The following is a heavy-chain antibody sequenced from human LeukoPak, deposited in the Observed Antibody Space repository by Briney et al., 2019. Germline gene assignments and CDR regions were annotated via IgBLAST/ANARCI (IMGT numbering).Heavy chain of an antibody. J-gene: IGHJ4*02. CDR1: GFTFSTYT. Sequence: GGSLRLSCAASGFTFSTYTMNWVRQAPGKGLEWVSSISGSSSYKYYADSVKGRFTISRDNAKNSLYLQMNSPRAEDTAVYYCARDVYCSSATCPFDYWGQGTLVTVSS. CDR3: ARDVYCSSATCPFDY. D-gene: IGHD2-2*01. V-gene: IGHV3-21*01. CDR2: ISGSSSYK.